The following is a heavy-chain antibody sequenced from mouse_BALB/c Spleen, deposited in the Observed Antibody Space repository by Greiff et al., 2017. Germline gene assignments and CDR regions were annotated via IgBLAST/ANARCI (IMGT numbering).Heavy chain of an antibody. J-gene: IGHJ3*01. CDR1: GFTFSNYW. CDR2: IRLKSNNYAT. V-gene: IGHV6-6*02. Sequence: DVMLVESGGGLVQPGGSMKLSCVASGFTFSNYWMNWVRQSPEKGLEWVAEIRLKSNNYATHYAESVKGRFTISRDDSKSSVYLQMNNLRAEDTGIYYCTEEGFAYWGQGTLVTVSA. CDR3: TEEGFAY.